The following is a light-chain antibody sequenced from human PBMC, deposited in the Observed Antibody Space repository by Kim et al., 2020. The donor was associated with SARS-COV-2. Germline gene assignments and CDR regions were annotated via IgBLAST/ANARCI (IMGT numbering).Light chain of an antibody. CDR3: CSYAGSVV. CDR2: EVS. V-gene: IGLV2-23*02. J-gene: IGLJ2*01. Sequence: QSALTQPASVSGSPGQSITISCTGTSSDVGSYNPVSWYQQHPGKAPKLMIYEVSKRPSGVSNRFSGSKSGNTASLTISGLQAEDEADYYCCSYAGSVVFGGGTQLTVL. CDR1: SSDVGSYNP.